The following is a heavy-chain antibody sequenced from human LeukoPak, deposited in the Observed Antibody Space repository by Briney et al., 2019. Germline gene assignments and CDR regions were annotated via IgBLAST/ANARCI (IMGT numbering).Heavy chain of an antibody. CDR2: IYYSGGT. CDR3: ARGFGDCGGDCYSFPDY. Sequence: SETLSLTCTVSGGSISSYYWSWIRQPPGKGLEWIGYIYYSGGTNYNPSLKSRVTISVDTSKNQFSLKLSSVTAADTAVYYCARGFGDCGGDCYSFPDYWGQGTLVTVSS. D-gene: IGHD2-21*02. CDR1: GGSISSYY. J-gene: IGHJ4*02. V-gene: IGHV4-59*01.